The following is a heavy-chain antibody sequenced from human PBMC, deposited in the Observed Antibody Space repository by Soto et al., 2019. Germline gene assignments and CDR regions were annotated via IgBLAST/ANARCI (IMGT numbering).Heavy chain of an antibody. CDR1: GGSFSGYY. Sequence: SETLSLTCAVYGGSFSGYYWSWIRQPPGKGLEWIGEINHSGSTNYNPSLKSRVTISVDKSKNQFSLKLSSVTAADTAVYYCAREAVGRYFDWLRWFDPWGQGTLVTVSS. D-gene: IGHD3-9*01. CDR2: INHSGST. V-gene: IGHV4-34*01. J-gene: IGHJ5*02. CDR3: AREAVGRYFDWLRWFDP.